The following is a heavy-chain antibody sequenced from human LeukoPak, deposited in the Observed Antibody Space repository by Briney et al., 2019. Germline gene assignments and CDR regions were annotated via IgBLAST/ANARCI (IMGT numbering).Heavy chain of an antibody. J-gene: IGHJ6*03. CDR3: ARGTVMGYYYYYYMDV. CDR1: GGTFSSYA. CDR2: IIPTFGTA. Sequence: ASVKVSCKASGGTFSSYAISWVRQAPGQGLEWMGGIIPTFGTANYAQKFQGRVTITTDESTSTAYMELSSLRSEDTAVYYCARGTVMGYYYYYYMDVWGKGTTVTVSS. V-gene: IGHV1-69*05. D-gene: IGHD4-11*01.